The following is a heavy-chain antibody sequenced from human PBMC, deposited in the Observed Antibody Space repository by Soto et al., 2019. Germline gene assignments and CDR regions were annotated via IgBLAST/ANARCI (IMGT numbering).Heavy chain of an antibody. V-gene: IGHV3-11*01. J-gene: IGHJ5*02. D-gene: IGHD3-10*01. CDR2: ISSSGSTI. CDR3: ERVREFYGGFDP. Sequence: PGWSLRLSCAASGFTFTDYYMSWIRQAPGKGLEWVSYISSSGSTIYYADSVKGRFTISRDNAKNSMYLQMNSLRAEDTAVYYCERVREFYGGFDPWGQGTLVTVSS. CDR1: GFTFTDYY.